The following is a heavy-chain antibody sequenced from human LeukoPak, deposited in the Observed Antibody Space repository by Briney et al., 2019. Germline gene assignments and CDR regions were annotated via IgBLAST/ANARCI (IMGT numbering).Heavy chain of an antibody. V-gene: IGHV3-11*04. Sequence: GGSLRLSCAASGFTFSDYNMRWIRQAPGKGLEWVSSISRSGSTKYYADSVKGRFTISRDNAKNSLYLQMNSLGAEDTAVYYCARVPGEMATHYYYYYMDVWGKGTTVTVSS. CDR1: GFTFSDYN. D-gene: IGHD5-24*01. CDR3: ARVPGEMATHYYYYYMDV. J-gene: IGHJ6*03. CDR2: ISRSGSTK.